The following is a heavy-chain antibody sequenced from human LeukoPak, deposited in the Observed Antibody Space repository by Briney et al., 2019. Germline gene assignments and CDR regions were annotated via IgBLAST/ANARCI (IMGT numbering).Heavy chain of an antibody. J-gene: IGHJ5*02. D-gene: IGHD3-10*01. V-gene: IGHV4-59*08. CDR2: IYNSGST. CDR3: TRLGLGDEACWFDP. Sequence: PSETLSLTCTVSGGSISSYYWSWIRQPPGKGLECIGYIYNSGSTNYNPSLKSRVSISVDTSKNQFSLKLSSVTAADTAVYYCTRLGLGDEACWFDPWGQGTLVTVSS. CDR1: GGSISSYY.